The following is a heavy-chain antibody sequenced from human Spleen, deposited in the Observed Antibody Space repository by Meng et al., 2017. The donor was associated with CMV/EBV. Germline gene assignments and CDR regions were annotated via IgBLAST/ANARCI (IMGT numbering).Heavy chain of an antibody. CDR2: FSKSRSS. D-gene: IGHD3-3*01. Sequence: GSLRLSCTVSGGSIGNYYWTWIRQPPGQGLEWLGYFSKSRSSNYNPSLKSRVTISLDTSKNHFSLTLSSVTAADTAVYYCARIESARRFFDSWGQGMLVTVSS. CDR3: ARIESARRFFDS. V-gene: IGHV4-59*01. CDR1: GGSIGNYY. J-gene: IGHJ4*02.